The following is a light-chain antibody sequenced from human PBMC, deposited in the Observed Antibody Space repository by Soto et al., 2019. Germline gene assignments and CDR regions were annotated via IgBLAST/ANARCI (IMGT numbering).Light chain of an antibody. CDR1: QSINNW. CDR2: EAS. Sequence: DFQMTQSPSTLSASIGDRVTITCRASQSINNWLAWYQQHSGKAPKLLIYEASNLESGVPSRFSGSGAGTEFTLTISSLQPDDSATYYCQQYNGPWTFGQGTKVEIK. CDR3: QQYNGPWT. V-gene: IGKV1-5*03. J-gene: IGKJ1*01.